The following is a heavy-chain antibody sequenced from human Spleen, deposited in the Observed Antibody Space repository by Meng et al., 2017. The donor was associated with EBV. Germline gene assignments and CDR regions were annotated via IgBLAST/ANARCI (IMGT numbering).Heavy chain of an antibody. CDR3: AKDPRANSYCSSTSCYWPDY. J-gene: IGHJ4*02. D-gene: IGHD2-2*01. V-gene: IGHV3-23*01. CDR2: ISGSGGST. Sequence: EVQLLESGGGLVQPGWSLMLSCAASGFIFSSYAMSWVRQAPGKGLEWVSAISGSGGSTYYADSVKGRFTISRDNSKNTLYLQMNSLRAEDTAVYYCAKDPRANSYCSSTSCYWPDYWGQGTLVTVSS. CDR1: GFIFSSYA.